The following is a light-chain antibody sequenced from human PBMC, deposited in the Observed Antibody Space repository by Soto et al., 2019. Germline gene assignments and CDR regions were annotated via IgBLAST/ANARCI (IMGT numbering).Light chain of an antibody. J-gene: IGLJ2*01. CDR3: ATWDRSLSVGV. V-gene: IGLV1-51*01. CDR2: DND. CDR1: SSNIGNNY. Sequence: QSVLTQPPSVSAAPGQTVTISCSGSSSNIGNNYVFWYQQLPGTAPKLLIYDNDKRPSGIPDRFSGSKSGTSATLGITGLQTGDEADYCATWDRSLSVGVFGGGTQLTVL.